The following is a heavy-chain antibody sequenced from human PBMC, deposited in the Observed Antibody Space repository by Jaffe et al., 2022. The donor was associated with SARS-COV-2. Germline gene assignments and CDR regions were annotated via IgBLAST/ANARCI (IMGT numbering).Heavy chain of an antibody. CDR1: GFTFSDHY. V-gene: IGHV3-72*01. D-gene: IGHD1-26*01. J-gene: IGHJ4*02. CDR3: AIIVGATKGR. CDR2: TRNKANSYTT. Sequence: EVQLVESGGGLVQPGGSLRLSCAASGFTFSDHYMDWVRQAPGKGLEWVGRTRNKANSYTTEYAASVKGRFTISRDDSKNSLYLQMNSLKTEDTAVYYCAIIVGATKGRWGQGTLVTVSS.